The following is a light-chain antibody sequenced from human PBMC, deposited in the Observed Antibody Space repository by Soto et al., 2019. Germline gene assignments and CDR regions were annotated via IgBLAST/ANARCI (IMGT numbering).Light chain of an antibody. V-gene: IGLV1-51*01. CDR2: DNN. CDR1: SSNIGNNY. CDR3: GTWDSSLSAHVV. J-gene: IGLJ2*01. Sequence: QSVLTQPPSVSAAPGQKVTISCSGSSSNIGNNYVSWYQQLPGTAPKLLIYDNNKRPSGIPDRFSGSKSGTSATLGITGLXXXXXADYYCGTWDSSLSAHVVFGGGTKLTVL.